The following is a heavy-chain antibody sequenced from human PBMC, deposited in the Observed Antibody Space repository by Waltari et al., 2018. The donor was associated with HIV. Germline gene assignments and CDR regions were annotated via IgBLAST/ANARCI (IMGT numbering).Heavy chain of an antibody. D-gene: IGHD5-12*01. CDR1: GGTFSSYA. J-gene: IGHJ6*02. V-gene: IGHV1-69*01. Sequence: QVQLVQSGAEVKKPGSSVKVSCKASGGTFSSYAISWVRQAPGQGLEWMGGIIPIFGTANYAQKCQGRVTIAADESTSTADMELSSLGSEDTAVYYCARGGEYSGYDNLGWYYYYGMDVWGQGTTVTVS. CDR2: IIPIFGTA. CDR3: ARGGEYSGYDNLGWYYYYGMDV.